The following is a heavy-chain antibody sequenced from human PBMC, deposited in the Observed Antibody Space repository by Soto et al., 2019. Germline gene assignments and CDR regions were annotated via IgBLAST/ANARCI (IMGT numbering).Heavy chain of an antibody. CDR1: GYRFTSYW. V-gene: IGHV5-51*01. Sequence: PGESLKISCKGSGYRFTSYWIGWVRQMPGKGLEWMGIIYPGDSDTRYSPSFQGQVTISADKSISTAYLQWSSLKASDTAMYYCARRPYYDYVWGSYRRNDAFDIWGQGTMVTVSS. CDR3: ARRPYYDYVWGSYRRNDAFDI. D-gene: IGHD3-16*02. J-gene: IGHJ3*02. CDR2: IYPGDSDT.